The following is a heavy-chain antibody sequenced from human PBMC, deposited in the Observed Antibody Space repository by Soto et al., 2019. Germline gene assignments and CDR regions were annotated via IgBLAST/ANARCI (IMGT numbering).Heavy chain of an antibody. CDR1: GGSISSGNYY. V-gene: IGHV4-31*03. CDR2: IYYSGST. CDR3: ARHNYDSSGTAVDV. Sequence: QVQLQESGPGLVKPSQTLSLTSTVSGGSISSGNYYWSWIRQHPGKGLEWIGYIYYSGSTYYNPSLKSRVTISVDTSKNQFSLKLSSVTVADTAVYYCARHNYDSSGTAVDVWGQGTTVTVSS. J-gene: IGHJ6*02. D-gene: IGHD3-22*01.